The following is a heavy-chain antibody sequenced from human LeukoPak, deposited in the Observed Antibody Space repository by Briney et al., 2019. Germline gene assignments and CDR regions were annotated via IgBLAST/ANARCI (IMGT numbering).Heavy chain of an antibody. V-gene: IGHV4-59*01. CDR3: ARGVYIAAAQYGY. CDR1: GGSTSSYY. D-gene: IGHD6-13*01. Sequence: SETLSLTCTVSGGSTSSYYWSWIRQPPGKGLEWIGYIYYSGTTNYNPSLKSRVTISVDTSKNQFSLQLSSVTAADTAVYYCARGVYIAAAQYGYWGQGTLVTVSS. J-gene: IGHJ4*02. CDR2: IYYSGTT.